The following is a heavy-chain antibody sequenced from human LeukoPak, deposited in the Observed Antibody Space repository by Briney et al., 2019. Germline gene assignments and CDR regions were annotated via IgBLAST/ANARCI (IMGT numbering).Heavy chain of an antibody. CDR2: MNPNSGGS. CDR1: GYTFTSYS. V-gene: IGHV1-8*01. CDR3: AREVRRGTCDY. Sequence: ASVKVSCKASGYTFTSYSINWVRQATGQGLEWMGWMNPNSGGSGPAQKFQGRVTMTWNTPISTAYLELSSLTSDDTAVYYCAREVRRGTCDYWGQGTLVTVTP. J-gene: IGHJ4*02. D-gene: IGHD3-10*01.